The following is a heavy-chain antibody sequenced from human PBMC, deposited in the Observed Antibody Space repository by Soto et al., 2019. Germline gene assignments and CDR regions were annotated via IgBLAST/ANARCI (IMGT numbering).Heavy chain of an antibody. D-gene: IGHD1-7*01. J-gene: IGHJ4*02. CDR3: AKSMTGTTLSPFAY. Sequence: TGGSLRLSCVVSGFTLRSQAMSWVRQAPGKGLQWVSDISGSGGSTFYGDSVKGRFTISRDDSKNTLYLQMNSLRAEDTAVYYCAKSMTGTTLSPFAYWGQGTLVTVSS. V-gene: IGHV3-23*01. CDR2: ISGSGGST. CDR1: GFTLRSQA.